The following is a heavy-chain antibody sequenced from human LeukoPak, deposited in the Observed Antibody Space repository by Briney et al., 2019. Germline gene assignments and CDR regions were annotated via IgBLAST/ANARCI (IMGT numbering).Heavy chain of an antibody. CDR2: IYYSGST. CDR1: GGSISSSSYY. CDR3: ARSLVSRGSWFDL. J-gene: IGHJ5*02. D-gene: IGHD3-10*01. V-gene: IGHV4-39*01. Sequence: PSETLSLTCTVSGGSISSSSYYWGWIRQPPGKGLEWIGSIYYSGSTYYNPSLKSRVTISVDTSKNQFSLKLSSVTAADTAVYYCARSLVSRGSWFDLWGQGTLVTVSS.